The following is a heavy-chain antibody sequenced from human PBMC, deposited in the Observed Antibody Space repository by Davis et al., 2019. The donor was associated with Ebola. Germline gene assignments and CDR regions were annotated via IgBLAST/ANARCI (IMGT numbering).Heavy chain of an antibody. D-gene: IGHD2-2*01. V-gene: IGHV3-21*04. CDR3: AKVGFVVPAATKDYMDV. Sequence: GESLKISCAASGFTFSSHSMNWVRQAPGKGLEWVSSISSSSSYIYYADSVKGRFTISRDNAKNSLYLQMNSLRAEDTAVYYWAKVGFVVPAATKDYMDVWGKGTTVTVS. CDR2: ISSSSSYI. J-gene: IGHJ6*03. CDR1: GFTFSSHS.